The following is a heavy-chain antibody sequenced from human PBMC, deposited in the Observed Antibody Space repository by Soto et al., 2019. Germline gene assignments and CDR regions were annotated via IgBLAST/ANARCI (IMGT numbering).Heavy chain of an antibody. V-gene: IGHV4-39*01. CDR3: ARLVIELWLPYYYYGMDV. Sequence: QLQLQESGPGLVKPSETLSLTCAVSGGSISSSSYYWGWIRQPPGKGLEWIGSIYYSGSTYYNPSLKSRATISVDTYKNQFSLKLSSVTAADTAVYYCARLVIELWLPYYYYGMDVWGQGTTVTVSS. CDR1: GGSISSSSYY. D-gene: IGHD5-18*01. J-gene: IGHJ6*02. CDR2: IYYSGST.